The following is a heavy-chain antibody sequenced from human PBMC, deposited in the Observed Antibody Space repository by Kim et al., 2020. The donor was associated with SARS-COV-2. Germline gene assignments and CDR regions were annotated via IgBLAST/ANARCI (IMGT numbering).Heavy chain of an antibody. J-gene: IGHJ6*02. Sequence: GGSLRLSCAASGFTFDDYAMHWVRQAPGKGLEWVSGISWNSGSIGYADSVKGRFTISRDNAKNSLYLQMNSLRAEDTALYYCAKDKGYCTGGVCYGRYYYYYGMDVWGQGTTVTVSS. V-gene: IGHV3-9*01. D-gene: IGHD2-8*02. CDR2: ISWNSGSI. CDR1: GFTFDDYA. CDR3: AKDKGYCTGGVCYGRYYYYYGMDV.